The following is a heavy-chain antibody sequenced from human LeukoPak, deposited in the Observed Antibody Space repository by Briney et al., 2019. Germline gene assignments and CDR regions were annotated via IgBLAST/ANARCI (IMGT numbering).Heavy chain of an antibody. D-gene: IGHD2-15*01. CDR3: AREVVVAANWFDP. Sequence: GASVKVSCKASGYTFTGYYMHWVRQAPGQGLEWMGWINPNSGGTNYAQKFQGRVTMTRDTSISTAYMELSSLRSEDTAVYYCAREVVVAANWFDPWGQGTLVTVSS. CDR2: INPNSGGT. J-gene: IGHJ5*02. V-gene: IGHV1-2*02. CDR1: GYTFTGYY.